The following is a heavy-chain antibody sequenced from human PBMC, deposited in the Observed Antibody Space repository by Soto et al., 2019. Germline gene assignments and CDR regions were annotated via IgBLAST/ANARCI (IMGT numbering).Heavy chain of an antibody. J-gene: IGHJ6*02. CDR2: IYWNDDK. V-gene: IGHV2-5*01. CDR3: ARRRTRPYGMDV. D-gene: IGHD3-16*01. CDR1: GFSLSSSGVG. Sequence: QITLKESCATLVKPTQTLTLTCPFSGFSLSSSGVGVGWIRQPPGKALEWLALIYWNDDKRYCPSLKSRITITKVSSKNQVVITMTNMDPGDTAKYDCARRRTRPYGMDVWGQGTTVTVSS.